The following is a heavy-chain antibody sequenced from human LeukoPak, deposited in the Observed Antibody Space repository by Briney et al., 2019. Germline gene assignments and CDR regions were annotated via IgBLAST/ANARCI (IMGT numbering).Heavy chain of an antibody. Sequence: GGSLRLSCAASGFTFSSFWMHWVRQVPGKGLVWVSGINSDGSTTSYADSVKGRFTISRDNAKNTLYLQMNSLRAEDTALYYCARSGRGGAFDIWGHGTMVTVSS. J-gene: IGHJ3*02. CDR3: ARSGRGGAFDI. D-gene: IGHD1-26*01. CDR2: INSDGSTT. V-gene: IGHV3-74*01. CDR1: GFTFSSFW.